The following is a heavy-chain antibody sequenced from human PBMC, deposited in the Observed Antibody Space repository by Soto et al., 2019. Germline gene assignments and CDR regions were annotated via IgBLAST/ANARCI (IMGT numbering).Heavy chain of an antibody. CDR3: ARHGAIYSNSWYDFDY. V-gene: IGHV4-59*08. CDR1: GGSISNYY. CDR2: MYNSGSA. Sequence: SETLSLTCTVSGGSISNYYWSWIRQPPGKGLEWVGYMYNSGSANYNPSLKSRVTISVDMSQNQFSLKLTSVTAADTAVYYCARHGAIYSNSWYDFDYWGQGTLVTAPQ. D-gene: IGHD5-18*01. J-gene: IGHJ4*02.